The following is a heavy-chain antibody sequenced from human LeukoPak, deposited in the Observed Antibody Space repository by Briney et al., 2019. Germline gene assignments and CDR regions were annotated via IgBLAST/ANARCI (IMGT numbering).Heavy chain of an antibody. CDR1: GYTFTSYG. CDR2: ISTYDGNT. V-gene: IGHV1-18*01. D-gene: IGHD3-9*01. Sequence: GASVKVSCKASGYTFTSYGISWVPQAPGQELEWTGWISTYDGNTNYAQKLQGRVTMTTDTSTSTAYMELRSLRSDDTAVYYCARVPPGYDILTGYYTVPYFDYWGQGTLVTVSS. CDR3: ARVPPGYDILTGYYTVPYFDY. J-gene: IGHJ4*02.